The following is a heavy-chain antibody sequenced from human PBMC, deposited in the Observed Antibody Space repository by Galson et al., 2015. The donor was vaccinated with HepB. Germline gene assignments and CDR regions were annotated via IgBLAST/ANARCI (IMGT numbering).Heavy chain of an antibody. CDR2: INPSGGST. J-gene: IGHJ3*02. CDR3: ARAPFGGAAFDI. V-gene: IGHV1-46*01. D-gene: IGHD2-21*01. CDR1: GYTFTSYY. Sequence: SVKVSCKASGYTFTSYYMHWVRQAPGQGLEWMGIINPSGGSTSYAQKFQGRVTMTRDTSTCTVYMELSSLRSEDTAVYYCARAPFGGAAFDIWGQGTMVTVSS.